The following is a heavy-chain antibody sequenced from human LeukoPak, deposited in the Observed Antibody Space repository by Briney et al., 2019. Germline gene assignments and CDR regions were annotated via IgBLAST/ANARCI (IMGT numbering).Heavy chain of an antibody. CDR1: GFTFSSYR. J-gene: IGHJ4*02. CDR3: ARDRVQLLYVFDY. V-gene: IGHV3-74*01. CDR2: INSDGSST. D-gene: IGHD2-2*02. Sequence: GGSLRLSCAASGFTFSSYRMHWVRQAPGKGLVWVSRINSDGSSTSYADSVKGRFTISRDNAKNTLYLQMNSLRAEDTAVYYCARDRVQLLYVFDYWGQGTLVTVSS.